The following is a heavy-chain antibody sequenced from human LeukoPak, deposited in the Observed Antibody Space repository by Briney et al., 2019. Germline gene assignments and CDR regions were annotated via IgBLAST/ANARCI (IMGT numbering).Heavy chain of an antibody. CDR3: AKDLRPGPH. Sequence: LAGGSLSPSCAVSGLTVSSYSISWVRQPPGGGLKWVSAIIGSGSTTYYADSVKDRFTLSRDNSNNTLYLQMNSLRAEDTAVYYCAKDLRPGPHRGQGTLVTVPS. CDR1: GLTVSSYS. V-gene: IGHV3-23*01. CDR2: IIGSGSTT. J-gene: IGHJ4*02.